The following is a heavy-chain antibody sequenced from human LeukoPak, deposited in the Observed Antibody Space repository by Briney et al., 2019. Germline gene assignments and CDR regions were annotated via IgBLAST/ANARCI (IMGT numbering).Heavy chain of an antibody. CDR1: GFTFSSYS. V-gene: IGHV3-48*04. CDR3: ARDGPTRGFDY. Sequence: GGSLRLSCAGSGFTFSSYSMNWVRQAPGKGLEWVSYISSSGSTIYYANSVKGRFTISRDNAKNSLYLQMNSLRAEDTAVYYCARDGPTRGFDYWGQGTLVTVSS. CDR2: ISSSGSTI. J-gene: IGHJ4*02. D-gene: IGHD3-10*01.